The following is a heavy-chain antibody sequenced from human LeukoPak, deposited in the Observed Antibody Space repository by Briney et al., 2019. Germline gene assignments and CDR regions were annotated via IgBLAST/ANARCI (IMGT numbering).Heavy chain of an antibody. D-gene: IGHD6-19*01. CDR2: IHYSGNT. CDR3: ARLAVAGTRSAYDGSY. CDR1: GGSTSSSNYY. V-gene: IGHV4-39*01. Sequence: SETLSLTCTVSGGSTSSSNYYWGWIRQPPGKGLEWIGGIHYSGNTYYNPSLKSRVTISVDTSKNQFSLKLSSVTAADTAVYYCARLAVAGTRSAYDGSYWGQGTLVTVSS. J-gene: IGHJ4*02.